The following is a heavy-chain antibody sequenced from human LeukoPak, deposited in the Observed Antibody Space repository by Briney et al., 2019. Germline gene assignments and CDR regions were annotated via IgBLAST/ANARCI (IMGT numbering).Heavy chain of an antibody. CDR3: ARVPRSYYYYYMDV. CDR2: FDPEDGET. J-gene: IGHJ6*03. Sequence: ASVKVSCKVSGYTVTELSMHWVRQAPGKGLEWMGGFDPEDGETIYAQKFQGRVTMTEDTSTDTAYMELSSLRSEDTAVYYCARVPRSYYYYYMDVWGKGTTVTVSS. CDR1: GYTVTELS. V-gene: IGHV1-24*01.